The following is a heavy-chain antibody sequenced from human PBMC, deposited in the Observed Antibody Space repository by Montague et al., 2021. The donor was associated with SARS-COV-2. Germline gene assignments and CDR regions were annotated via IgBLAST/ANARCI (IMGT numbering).Heavy chain of an antibody. CDR1: GFNFTNYH. J-gene: IGHJ6*01. CDR3: AGESVSSFGVVIFGMDG. D-gene: IGHD3-3*01. V-gene: IGHV3-21*01. Sequence: SLRLSCAASGFNFTNYHINWVRQPPGTGLEWVSSISGSGFGGPYIYYSDSVKGRFTISRDNAKNSVYLQINRLRAEDTALYYCAGESVSSFGVVIFGMDGGGRGTTFPVSS. CDR2: ISGSGFGGPYI.